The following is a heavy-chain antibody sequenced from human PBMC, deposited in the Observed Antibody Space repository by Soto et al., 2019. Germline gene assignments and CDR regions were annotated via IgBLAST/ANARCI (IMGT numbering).Heavy chain of an antibody. D-gene: IGHD3-3*01. V-gene: IGHV3-74*01. CDR1: GFTFRFYW. J-gene: IGHJ6*02. CDR2: LNSDGSSE. Sequence: PGGSLRLSCEASGFTFRFYWMHWVRQAPGKGLVWVSRLNSDGSSESYADSVKGRFTISRDNAKNTLYLQMNSLRAEDSAVYYCARADNDFWRYGMDVWGQGTTVTVPS. CDR3: ARADNDFWRYGMDV.